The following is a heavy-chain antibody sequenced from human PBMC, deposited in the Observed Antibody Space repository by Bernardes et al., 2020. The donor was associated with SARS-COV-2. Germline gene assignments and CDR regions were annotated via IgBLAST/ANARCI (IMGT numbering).Heavy chain of an antibody. CDR1: GYSFTSYW. CDR3: ARHVSIGTVAGGFDY. D-gene: IGHD6-19*01. CDR2: IHPGDSDT. J-gene: IGHJ4*02. V-gene: IGHV5-51*01. Sequence: GESLKIYCKGSGYSFTSYWIGRVRQMPGKGLEWMGIIHPGDSDTRYSPSFQGQVTISADKSISTAYLQWSSLKASDTAMYYCARHVSIGTVAGGFDYWGQGTLVTVSS.